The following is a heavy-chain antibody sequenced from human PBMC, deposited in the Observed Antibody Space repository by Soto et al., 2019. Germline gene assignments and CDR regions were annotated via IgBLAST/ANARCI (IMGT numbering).Heavy chain of an antibody. CDR2: IYYSGST. J-gene: IGHJ6*02. CDR3: VRGGGSGKYYPTRGYYGMDV. Sequence: SETLSLTCNVSGGSISSGDYFWSWIRQPPGKGLQWIGYIYYSGSTYYNPSFKSRVSISIDTSKTQPISLNLGSVTAADTAVYYCVRGGGSGKYYPTRGYYGMDVWGQGTTVTVSS. CDR1: GGSISSGDYF. D-gene: IGHD3-10*01. V-gene: IGHV4-30-4*01.